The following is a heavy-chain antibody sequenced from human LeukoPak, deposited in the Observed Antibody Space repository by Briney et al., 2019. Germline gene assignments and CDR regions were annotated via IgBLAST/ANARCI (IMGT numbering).Heavy chain of an antibody. V-gene: IGHV3-48*01. CDR3: ARAEAFDI. CDR1: GFTFSSYS. Sequence: GGSLRLSCAASGFTFSSYSMNWVRQAPGKGPEWVSYISSSSSTIYYADSVKGRFTISRDNAKNSLYLQMNSLRVEDTAVYYCARAEAFDIWGQGTMVTVSS. CDR2: ISSSSSTI. J-gene: IGHJ3*02.